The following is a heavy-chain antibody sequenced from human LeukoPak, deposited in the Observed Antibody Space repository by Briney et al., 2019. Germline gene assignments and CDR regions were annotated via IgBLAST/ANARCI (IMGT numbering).Heavy chain of an antibody. CDR3: ARRPLGGMDV. D-gene: IGHD7-27*01. J-gene: IGHJ6*02. CDR2: INHSGST. CDR1: GGSFSGYY. Sequence: SGTLSLTCAVYGGSFSGYYWSWIRQPPGRGLEWIGEINHSGSTNYNPSLKSRVTISVDTSKNQFSLRLNSVTAADTAVYYCARRPLGGMDVWGQGTTVTVSS. V-gene: IGHV4-34*01.